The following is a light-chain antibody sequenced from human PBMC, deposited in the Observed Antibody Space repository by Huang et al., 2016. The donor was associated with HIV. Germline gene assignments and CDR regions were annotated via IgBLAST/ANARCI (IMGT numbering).Light chain of an antibody. CDR3: HHYSNWPPTWT. J-gene: IGKJ1*01. V-gene: IGKV3-15*01. CDR1: QSVAKH. Sequence: EIVMTQSPATLSVSPGDRATLSCRASQSVAKHFAWYQQKPGQAPRLLIYGASTRATGIPARFSGSGSGTEFSLTISSLQSEDFAVYYCHHYSNWPPTWTFGQGTKVEIK. CDR2: GAS.